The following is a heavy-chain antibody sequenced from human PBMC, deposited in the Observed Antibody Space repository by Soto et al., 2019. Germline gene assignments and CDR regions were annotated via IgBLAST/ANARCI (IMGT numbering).Heavy chain of an antibody. V-gene: IGHV4-30-2*01. D-gene: IGHD2-15*01. CDR1: GGSIGSGGYS. CDR2: IYPTGGT. J-gene: IGHJ6*02. CDR3: ARDGDCSGGSCYLGYGLDV. Sequence: SETLSLTCTVSGGSIGSGGYSWSWVRQPPGKGLEWVGCIYPTGGTYFNPSLRGRVTLLVDWPNNQFSLRLTSVTAADTAMYYCARDGDCSGGSCYLGYGLDVWGQGTTVTVSS.